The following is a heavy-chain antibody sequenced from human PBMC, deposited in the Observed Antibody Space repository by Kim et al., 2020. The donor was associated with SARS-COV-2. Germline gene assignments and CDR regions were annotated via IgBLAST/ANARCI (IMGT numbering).Heavy chain of an antibody. Sequence: SETLSLTCTVSGGSISSGGYYWSWIRQHPGKGLEWIGYIYYSGSTYYNPSLKSRVTISVDTSKNQFSLKLSSVTAADTAVYYCASIDVITMMPIDYWGQGTLVTVSS. CDR3: ASIDVITMMPIDY. CDR2: IYYSGST. J-gene: IGHJ4*02. V-gene: IGHV4-31*03. D-gene: IGHD3-22*01. CDR1: GGSISSGGYY.